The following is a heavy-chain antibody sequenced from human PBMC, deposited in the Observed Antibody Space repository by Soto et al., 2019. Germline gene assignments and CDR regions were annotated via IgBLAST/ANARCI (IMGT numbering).Heavy chain of an antibody. CDR1: GGSISSYY. D-gene: IGHD3-22*01. CDR3: ASWGSETYYYDSSGYSGHAFDI. V-gene: IGHV4-59*01. J-gene: IGHJ3*02. Sequence: SETLSLTCTVSGGSISSYYWSWIRQPPGKGLEWIGYTYYSGSTNYNPSLKSRVTISVDTSKNQFSLKLSSVTAADTAVYYCASWGSETYYYDSSGYSGHAFDIWGQGTMVTVSS. CDR2: TYYSGST.